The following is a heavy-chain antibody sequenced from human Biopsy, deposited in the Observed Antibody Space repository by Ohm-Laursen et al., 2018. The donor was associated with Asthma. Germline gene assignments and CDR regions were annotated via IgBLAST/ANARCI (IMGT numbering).Heavy chain of an antibody. CDR1: GFTFSNYG. J-gene: IGHJ4*02. Sequence: SLRLSCAASGFTFSNYGMHGVRQAPGKGLEWVAVISFDGSNKDFADTVNGRFTISRDNSKNTMYLEMNSLRAEDTAVYFCAKDVFPGWELRRGPDYWGQGTLVTVSS. V-gene: IGHV3-30*18. D-gene: IGHD1-26*01. CDR2: ISFDGSNK. CDR3: AKDVFPGWELRRGPDY.